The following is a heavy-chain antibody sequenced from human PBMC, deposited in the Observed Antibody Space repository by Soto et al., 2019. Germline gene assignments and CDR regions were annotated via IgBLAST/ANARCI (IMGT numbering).Heavy chain of an antibody. CDR3: ARDAYPNWFDF. CDR1: GGSISSYY. CDR2: ISSGGST. V-gene: IGHV4-4*07. J-gene: IGHJ5*01. Sequence: SETLSLTCAVSGGSISSYYWSWIRQPAGKGLEWIGRISSGGSTIYNPALKSRVTISVDTSKNQFSLSLTSVTAADTAVYYCARDAYPNWFDFWGQGTLVTVS. D-gene: IGHD2-8*01.